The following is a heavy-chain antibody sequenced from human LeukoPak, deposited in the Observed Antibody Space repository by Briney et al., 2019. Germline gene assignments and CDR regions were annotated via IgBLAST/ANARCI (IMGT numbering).Heavy chain of an antibody. J-gene: IGHJ4*02. CDR2: ISSSSSYT. D-gene: IGHD3-10*01. V-gene: IGHV3-11*06. CDR3: ARGRVPGDFDY. Sequence: TGGSLRLSCAASGFTFSDYYMSWIRQAPGKGLEWVSYISSSSSYTNYADSVKGRFTISRDNDKNSLYLQMNSLRAEDTAVYYCARGRVPGDFDYWGQGTLVTVSS. CDR1: GFTFSDYY.